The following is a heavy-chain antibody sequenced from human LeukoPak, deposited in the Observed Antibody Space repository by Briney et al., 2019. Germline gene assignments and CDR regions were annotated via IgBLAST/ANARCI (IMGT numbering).Heavy chain of an antibody. Sequence: SQTPSLTFTVSGDSNSSNYWSWIRQPPGKGRGWVRYIYYGASTNYNLSLKSRVTKSVDTSKNQFSLKLSSVTAADTAVYYCARGGLYYDSYWGQGTLVTVSS. J-gene: IGHJ4*02. CDR2: IYYGAST. D-gene: IGHD3-3*01. V-gene: IGHV4-59*01. CDR1: GDSNSSNY. CDR3: ARGGLYYDSY.